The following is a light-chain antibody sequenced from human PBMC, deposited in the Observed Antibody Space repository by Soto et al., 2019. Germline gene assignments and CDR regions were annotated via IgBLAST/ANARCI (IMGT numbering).Light chain of an antibody. CDR3: QQTYSTPWT. J-gene: IGKJ1*01. Sequence: DIQMTQSPSSLSASVGDRVMITCRASQNIYTYLSWYQQRPGRAPNILIYAASSLQSGVPSRFSGSGSGTDFTLTISSRQPEDFATYYCQQTYSTPWTFGQGTTVEVK. CDR1: QNIYTY. CDR2: AAS. V-gene: IGKV1-39*01.